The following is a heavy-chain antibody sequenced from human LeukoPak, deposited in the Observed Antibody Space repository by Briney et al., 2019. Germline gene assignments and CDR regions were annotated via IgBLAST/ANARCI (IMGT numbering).Heavy chain of an antibody. CDR1: EFPLWNYW. V-gene: IGHV3-7*01. CDR2: VNQGGSYK. Sequence: GGSLRLSCAASEFPLWNYWMTWVRRAPGRGLEWVAHVNQGGSYKYYVDSVRGRFTTSRDNAKNEVYLQMDSLRVEDSAVYYCARGEPHCSTSTCSRRRMDVWGQGTTVTVSS. D-gene: IGHD2-2*01. CDR3: ARGEPHCSTSTCSRRRMDV. J-gene: IGHJ6*02.